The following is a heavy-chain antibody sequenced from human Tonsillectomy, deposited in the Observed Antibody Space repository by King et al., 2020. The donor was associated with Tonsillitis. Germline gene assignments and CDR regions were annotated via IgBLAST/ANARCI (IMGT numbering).Heavy chain of an antibody. V-gene: IGHV4-38-2*02. CDR2: IYHSGST. J-gene: IGHJ4*02. Sequence: QLQESGPGLVKPSETLSLTCTVPGYSISSGYYWGWIRQPPGKGLEWIGSIYHSGSTYYNPSLKSRVTISVDTSKNQFSLKLSSVTAADTAVYYCANGDVYWGQGTLVTVSS. CDR3: ANGDVY. D-gene: IGHD3-10*01. CDR1: GYSISSGYY.